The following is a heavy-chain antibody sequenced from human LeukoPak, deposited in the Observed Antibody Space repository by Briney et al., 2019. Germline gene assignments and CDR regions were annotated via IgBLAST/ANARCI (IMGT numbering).Heavy chain of an antibody. D-gene: IGHD2/OR15-2a*01. CDR1: GASVSSDY. Sequence: ASETLSLTCTVSGASVSSDYWSWIRQSPGKGLEWIGYIYHSGHTMSNPSLKSRVSLSLDTSNNQFSLKLSSVTAADTAVYYCARHPFQYPFDHWDQGTVVSVSS. V-gene: IGHV4-59*08. J-gene: IGHJ5*02. CDR2: IYHSGHT. CDR3: ARHPFQYPFDH.